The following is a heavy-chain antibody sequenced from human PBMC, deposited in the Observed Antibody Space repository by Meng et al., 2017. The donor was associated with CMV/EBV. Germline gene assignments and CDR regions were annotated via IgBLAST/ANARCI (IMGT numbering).Heavy chain of an antibody. D-gene: IGHD3-3*01. CDR3: TTDPTFTYYDFWSGYYTDY. CDR1: GFTFSNAW. J-gene: IGHJ4*02. V-gene: IGHV3-15*01. CDR2: IKSKTDGGTT. Sequence: GESLKISCAASGFTFSNAWMSWVRQAPGKGLEWVGRIKSKTDGGTTDYAAPVKGRFTIPRDDSKNTLYLQMNSLKTEDTAVYYCTTDPTFTYYDFWSGYYTDYWGQGTLVTVSS.